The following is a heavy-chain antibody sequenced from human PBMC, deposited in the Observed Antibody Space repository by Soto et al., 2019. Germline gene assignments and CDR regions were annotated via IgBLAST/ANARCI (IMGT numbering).Heavy chain of an antibody. D-gene: IGHD6-19*01. CDR2: ISVSGGST. J-gene: IGHJ4*02. V-gene: IGHV3-23*01. CDR3: AKDRDGQVADYVDY. CDR1: GFTFSDYA. Sequence: EVHLLESGGDLAQPGGSLRLSCGASGFTFSDYAMTWVRLAPGKGLEGVSAISVSGGSTYYADSVKGRITISRDNSRNTLYLQMNRLRAEDTAVYYCAKDRDGQVADYVDYGGLGTRVTVSS.